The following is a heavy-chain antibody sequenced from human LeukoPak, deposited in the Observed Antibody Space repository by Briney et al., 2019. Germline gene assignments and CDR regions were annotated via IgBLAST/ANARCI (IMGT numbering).Heavy chain of an antibody. CDR1: GYTFTGYY. J-gene: IGHJ6*02. CDR2: INPYSGAT. CDR3: ARGQYCSSTSCRTQTPYYYYGMDV. D-gene: IGHD2-2*01. Sequence: ASVKVSCKASGYTFTGYYLHWVRQAPGQGLEWMGWINPYSGATNYAQIFQGRLTLTRDTSISTVYMELSGLRSDDTAVYYCARGQYCSSTSCRTQTPYYYYGMDVWGQGTTVTVSS. V-gene: IGHV1-2*02.